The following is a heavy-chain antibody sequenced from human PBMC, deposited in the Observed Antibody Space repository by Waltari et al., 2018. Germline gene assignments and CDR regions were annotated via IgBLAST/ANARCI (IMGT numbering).Heavy chain of an antibody. CDR2: ISSSGSTI. Sequence: EVQLVESGGGLVQPGGSLRLSCAASGFTFSSYEMNWVRQAPGKGLELGSYISSSGSTISYADSVKGRFTIFRDNAKNSLYLQMNSLRAEDTAVYYCARGWWELLHAFDIWGQGTMVTVSS. CDR1: GFTFSSYE. CDR3: ARGWWELLHAFDI. J-gene: IGHJ3*02. V-gene: IGHV3-48*03. D-gene: IGHD1-26*01.